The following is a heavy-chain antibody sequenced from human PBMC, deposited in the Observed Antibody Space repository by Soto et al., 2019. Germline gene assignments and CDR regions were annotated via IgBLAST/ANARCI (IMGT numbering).Heavy chain of an antibody. J-gene: IGHJ4*01. Sequence: QITLRESGPTLVKPTQTLTLTCSFSGFSLTTSGLSVAWIRQPPGKALEWLTLIYWDDDKRYSPTLKSRLTVTRDTSKNQVVLRMTHLDPVDTATYYCALQTTVTQAFDKWGNGTLVTVSS. CDR2: IYWDDDK. CDR3: ALQTTVTQAFDK. CDR1: GFSLTTSGLS. D-gene: IGHD4-17*01. V-gene: IGHV2-5*02.